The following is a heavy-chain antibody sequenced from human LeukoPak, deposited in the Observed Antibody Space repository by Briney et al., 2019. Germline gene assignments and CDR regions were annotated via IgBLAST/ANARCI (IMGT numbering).Heavy chain of an antibody. D-gene: IGHD3-16*02. CDR1: GYTFTSYG. CDR3: ATGPREYDYVWGSYRANWFDP. V-gene: IGHV1-18*01. J-gene: IGHJ5*02. Sequence: GASVKVSCKASGYTFTSYGISWVRQAPGQGLEWMGWISAYNVNTNYAQKLQGRVTMTTDTSTHTAYMELMSVRSNDTAVYYCATGPREYDYVWGSYRANWFDPWGQGTLVTVSS. CDR2: ISAYNVNT.